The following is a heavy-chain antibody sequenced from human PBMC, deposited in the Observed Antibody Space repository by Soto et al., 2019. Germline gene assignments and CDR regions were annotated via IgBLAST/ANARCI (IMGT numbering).Heavy chain of an antibody. CDR1: GFTFSSYS. CDR2: ISSSSSYI. Sequence: EVQLVESGGGLVKPRGSLRLSCAASGFTFSSYSMNWVRQAPGKGLEWVSSISSSSSYIYYADSVKGRFTISRDNAKNSLYLQMNSLRAEDTAVYYCARAGEVTRIQLWTHFDYWGQGTLVTVSS. V-gene: IGHV3-21*01. D-gene: IGHD5-18*01. CDR3: ARAGEVTRIQLWTHFDY. J-gene: IGHJ4*02.